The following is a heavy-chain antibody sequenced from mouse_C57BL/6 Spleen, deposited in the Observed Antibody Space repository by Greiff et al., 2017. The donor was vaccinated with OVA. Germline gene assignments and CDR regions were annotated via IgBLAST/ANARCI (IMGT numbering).Heavy chain of an antibody. Sequence: QVQLQQSGAELVRPGASVTLSCKASGYTFTDYEMHWVKQTPVHGLEWIGAIDPETGGTAYNQKFKGKAILTADKSSSTAYMELRSLTSEDSAVYYCTKRDYGGVFAYWGQGTLVTVSA. V-gene: IGHV1-15*01. D-gene: IGHD2-4*01. CDR2: IDPETGGT. CDR1: GYTFTDYE. J-gene: IGHJ3*01. CDR3: TKRDYGGVFAY.